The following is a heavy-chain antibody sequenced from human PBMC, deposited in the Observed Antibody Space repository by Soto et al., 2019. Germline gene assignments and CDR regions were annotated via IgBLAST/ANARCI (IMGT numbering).Heavy chain of an antibody. Sequence: QVQLVQSGAEVKKPGSSVKVSCKASGGTFSSYAISWVRQAPRQGLEWMGGIIPIFGTANYAQKFQGRVTITADESTSTAYMELSSLRSEDTAVYYCARDYTSGYCSGGSCYSEFDYWGQGTLVTVSS. J-gene: IGHJ4*02. CDR3: ARDYTSGYCSGGSCYSEFDY. D-gene: IGHD2-15*01. CDR2: IIPIFGTA. CDR1: GGTFSSYA. V-gene: IGHV1-69*01.